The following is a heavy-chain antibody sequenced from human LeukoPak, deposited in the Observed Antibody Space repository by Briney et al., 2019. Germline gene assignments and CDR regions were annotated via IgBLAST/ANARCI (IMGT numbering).Heavy chain of an antibody. D-gene: IGHD3-10*01. J-gene: IGHJ4*02. CDR3: ARGDYYGSGTYYKKTVDY. V-gene: IGHV3-23*01. CDR2: ISGSGGST. CDR1: GFTFSSYA. Sequence: GGSLRLSCAASGFTFSSYAMSWVRQAPGKGLEWVSAISGSGGSTYYADSVKGRFTISRDNSKNTLYLQMNSLRAEDTAVYYCARGDYYGSGTYYKKTVDYWGQGTLVTVSS.